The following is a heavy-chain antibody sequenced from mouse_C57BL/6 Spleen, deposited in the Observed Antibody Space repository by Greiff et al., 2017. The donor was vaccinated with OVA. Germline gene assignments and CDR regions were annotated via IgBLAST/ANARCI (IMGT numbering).Heavy chain of an antibody. Sequence: QVQLQQPGAELVKPGASVKMSCKASGYTFTSYWITWVKQRPGQGLEWIGDIYPGSGSTNYNEKFKSKATLTVDKSSSTAYMQLSSLTSEDSAVYYSAKAGSSSYGYWGQGATLTVSS. CDR3: AKAGSSSYGY. D-gene: IGHD1-1*01. CDR2: IYPGSGST. CDR1: GYTFTSYW. J-gene: IGHJ2*01. V-gene: IGHV1-55*01.